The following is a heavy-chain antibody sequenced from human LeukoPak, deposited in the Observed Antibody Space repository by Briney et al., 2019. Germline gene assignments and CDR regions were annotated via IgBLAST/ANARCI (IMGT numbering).Heavy chain of an antibody. CDR3: ARQGSETYEY. CDR1: GGSISSSSFY. J-gene: IGHJ4*02. V-gene: IGHV4-39*01. D-gene: IGHD2-15*01. CDR2: IYYSGST. Sequence: PSQTLSLTCTVSGGSISSSSFYWGWIRQPPGKGLEWIGNIYYSGSTYYNPSLKSRVTISEDTSKTQFSLKLSSVTAADTAVYYCARQGSETYEYWGQGTLVTVPS.